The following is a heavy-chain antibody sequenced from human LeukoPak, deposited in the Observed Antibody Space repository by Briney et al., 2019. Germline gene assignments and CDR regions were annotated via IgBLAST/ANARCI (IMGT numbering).Heavy chain of an antibody. J-gene: IGHJ4*02. CDR1: GFTFSDYY. CDR3: AKGRAVAGNLAGY. Sequence: GGSLRLSCAASGFTFSDYYMSWIRQAPGKGLEWVAVISYDGSNKYYADSVKGRFTISRDNSKNTLYLQMNSLRAEDTAVYYCAKGRAVAGNLAGYWGQGTLVTVSS. V-gene: IGHV3-30*18. CDR2: ISYDGSNK. D-gene: IGHD6-13*01.